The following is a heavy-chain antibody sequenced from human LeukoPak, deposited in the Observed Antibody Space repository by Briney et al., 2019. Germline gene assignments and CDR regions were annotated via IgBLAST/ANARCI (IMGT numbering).Heavy chain of an antibody. CDR1: GASISNSSHY. CDR2: IYYTGTT. Sequence: SETLSLTCIVSGASISNSSHYWGWIRQPPGKGLEWIGNIYYTGTTYYAPSLKSRVTISIDTSKSQFSLKLTSVTAADTAVYYCGSRRTAMFGVIKGPIDYWGQGTLVTVSS. CDR3: GSRRTAMFGVIKGPIDY. V-gene: IGHV4-39*01. D-gene: IGHD3-3*01. J-gene: IGHJ4*02.